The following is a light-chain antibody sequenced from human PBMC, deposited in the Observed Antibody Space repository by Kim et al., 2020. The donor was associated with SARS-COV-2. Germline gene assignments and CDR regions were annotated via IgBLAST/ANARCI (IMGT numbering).Light chain of an antibody. J-gene: IGLJ3*02. CDR3: GTWDSSLSGLV. CDR2: DNN. Sequence: GQKVTIACSGSSSNIGNNYVSWYQQLPGTAPKLLIYDNNKRPSGIPDRFSGSKSGTSATLGITGLQTGDEADYYCGTWDSSLSGLVFGGGTQLTV. V-gene: IGLV1-51*01. CDR1: SSNIGNNY.